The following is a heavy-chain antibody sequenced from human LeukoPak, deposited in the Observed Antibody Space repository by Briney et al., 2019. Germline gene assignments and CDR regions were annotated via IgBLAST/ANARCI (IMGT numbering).Heavy chain of an antibody. J-gene: IGHJ4*02. CDR2: IHYRGVT. V-gene: IGHV4-59*11. CDR3: ARSRGSTNTHYGLLFDI. CDR1: GVSISSHY. Sequence: SETLSLTCNVSGVSISSHYWSWIRQPPGKGLGGICYIHYRGVTNYYPSLKSRIAISIASSKTQFSLRLSSVSAADTAIYYCARSRGSTNTHYGLLFDIWGLGTLVTVSS. D-gene: IGHD4-17*01.